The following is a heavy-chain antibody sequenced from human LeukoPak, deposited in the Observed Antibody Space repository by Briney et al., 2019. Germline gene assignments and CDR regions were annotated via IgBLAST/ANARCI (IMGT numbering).Heavy chain of an antibody. J-gene: IGHJ4*02. CDR1: GFTFSSYA. CDR2: ISGSGGST. CDR3: TRSGYRHPYHFDS. V-gene: IGHV3-23*01. D-gene: IGHD3-22*01. Sequence: GGSLRLSCAASGFTFSSYAMSWVRQAPGKGLEWVSAISGSGGSTYYADSVKGRFTISRDNSKNTLSLQMNSLRVEDTAIYYCTRSGYRHPYHFDSWGQGTLVTVSS.